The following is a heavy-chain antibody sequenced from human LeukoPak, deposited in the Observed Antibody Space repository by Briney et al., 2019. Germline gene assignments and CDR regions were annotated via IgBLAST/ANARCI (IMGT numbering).Heavy chain of an antibody. CDR2: ISGSGGST. Sequence: TGGSLRLSCAASGFTFSSYAMSWVRQAPGKGLEWVSAISGSGGSTYYADSVKGRFTISRDNSKNTLYLQMNSLRAEDTAVYYCANSPRLRYYFGYWGQGTLVTVSS. D-gene: IGHD4-17*01. CDR3: ANSPRLRYYFGY. CDR1: GFTFSSYA. V-gene: IGHV3-23*01. J-gene: IGHJ4*02.